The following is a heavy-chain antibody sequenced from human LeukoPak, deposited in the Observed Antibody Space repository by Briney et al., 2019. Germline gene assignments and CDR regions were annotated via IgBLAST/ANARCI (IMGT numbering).Heavy chain of an antibody. J-gene: IGHJ4*02. Sequence: PGGSLRLSCAASGFTFSSYSMNWVRQAPGKGLEWVSYISSSSSTIYYADSVKGRFTISRDNAKNSLYLQMNSLRAEDTALYYCAKSLTRVEGWGQGTLVTVSS. D-gene: IGHD3-3*01. CDR1: GFTFSSYS. CDR2: ISSSSSTI. V-gene: IGHV3-48*01. CDR3: AKSLTRVEG.